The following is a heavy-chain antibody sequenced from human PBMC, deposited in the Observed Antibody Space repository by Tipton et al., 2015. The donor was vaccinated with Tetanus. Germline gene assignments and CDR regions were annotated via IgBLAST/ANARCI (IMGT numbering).Heavy chain of an antibody. CDR2: MYSGGDT. D-gene: IGHD3-10*01. Sequence: GSLRLSCVASGFIVSSHYMSWVRQAPGKGLEWVSVMYSGGDTYYVDSVKGRFSISRDNAKNTLYLDMHSLGAEDTAVYHCVKDRGTQSGSGTYNFDFWGQGTLVTVSS. J-gene: IGHJ4*02. CDR1: GFIVSSHY. V-gene: IGHV3-53*01. CDR3: VKDRGTQSGSGTYNFDF.